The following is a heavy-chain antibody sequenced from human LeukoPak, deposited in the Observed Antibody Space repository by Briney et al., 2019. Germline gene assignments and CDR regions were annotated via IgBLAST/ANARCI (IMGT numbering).Heavy chain of an antibody. CDR1: GGSISSYY. D-gene: IGHD3-10*01. CDR2: IYTSGST. Sequence: SETLSLTCTVSGGSISSYYWSWIRQPAGKGLEWIGRIYTSGSTNYNPSLKSRVTMSVDTSKNQFSLKLSSVTAADTAVYYCARAGDGSGSYDNADYDYWGQGTLVTVSS. J-gene: IGHJ4*02. CDR3: ARAGDGSGSYDNADYDY. V-gene: IGHV4-4*07.